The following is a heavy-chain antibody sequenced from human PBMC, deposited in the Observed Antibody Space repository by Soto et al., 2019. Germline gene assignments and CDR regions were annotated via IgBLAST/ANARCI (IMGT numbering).Heavy chain of an antibody. J-gene: IGHJ6*02. CDR2: IVPDDAYT. D-gene: IGHD3-10*01. CDR3: AQQGVSNHYSYAADA. CDR1: GYSFTSYW. V-gene: IGHV5-51*01. Sequence: PGESLKISCKASGYSFTSYWIGWVRQTPGKGLEWMGSIVPDDAYTSYSPSFEGHVTISADRSTSTAYLQLRSLKASDTATYFCAQQGVSNHYSYAADAWGQGTTVTVSS.